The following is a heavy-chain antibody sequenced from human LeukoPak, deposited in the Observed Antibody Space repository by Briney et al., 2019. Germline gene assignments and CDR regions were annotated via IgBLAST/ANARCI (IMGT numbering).Heavy chain of an antibody. V-gene: IGHV4-39*01. D-gene: IGHD3-10*01. Sequence: PSETLSLTCTVSGGSISSSSYYWGWIRQPPGKGLEWIGSIYYSGSTYYNPSLKSRVTISVDTSKNQFSLKLSSVTAADTAVYYCCTMVRGAEHVDPWGQGTLVTVSS. CDR1: GGSISSSSYY. CDR2: IYYSGST. CDR3: CTMVRGAEHVDP. J-gene: IGHJ5*02.